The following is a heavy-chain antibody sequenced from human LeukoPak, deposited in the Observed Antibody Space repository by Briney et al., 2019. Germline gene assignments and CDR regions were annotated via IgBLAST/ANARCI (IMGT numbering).Heavy chain of an antibody. Sequence: SETLSLTCTVSGGSISSGSYYWSWIRQHPGKGLEWIGYIYYSGSTNYNPSLKSRVTISVDTSKNQFSLKLSSVTAADTAVYYCAREYCSSTSCYRLGAFDIWGQGTMVTVSS. D-gene: IGHD2-2*02. CDR3: AREYCSSTSCYRLGAFDI. J-gene: IGHJ3*02. V-gene: IGHV4-61*01. CDR2: IYYSGST. CDR1: GGSISSGSYY.